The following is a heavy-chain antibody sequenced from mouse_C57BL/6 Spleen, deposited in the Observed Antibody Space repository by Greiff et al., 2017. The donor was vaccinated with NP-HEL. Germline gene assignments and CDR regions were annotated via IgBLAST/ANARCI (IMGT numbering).Heavy chain of an antibody. J-gene: IGHJ4*01. CDR1: GYSFTSYY. CDR2: IYPGSGNT. Sequence: VQLQQPGPELVKPGASVKISCKASGYSFTSYYIHWVKQRPGQGLEWIGWIYPGSGNTKYNEKFKGKATLTADTSSSTAYMQLSSLTSEDSAVYYCARGGNYYGSSYDDAMDYWGQGTSVTVSS. CDR3: ARGGNYYGSSYDDAMDY. D-gene: IGHD1-1*01. V-gene: IGHV1-66*01.